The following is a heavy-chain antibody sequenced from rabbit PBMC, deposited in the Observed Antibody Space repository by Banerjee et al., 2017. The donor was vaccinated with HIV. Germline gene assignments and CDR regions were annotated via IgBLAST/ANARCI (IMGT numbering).Heavy chain of an antibody. CDR3: ARDFLVAPYYFSL. V-gene: IGHV1S40*01. J-gene: IGHJ4*01. D-gene: IGHD4-1*01. Sequence: QSLEESGGDLVKPGASLTLTCTASGFSFSSSQWICWVRQAPGKGLEWIACIYAGSGGSTYYASWAKGRFTISKTSSTAVTLQMTSLTAADTATYFCARDFLVAPYYFSLWGQGTLVTVS. CDR2: IYAGSGGST. CDR1: GFSFSSSQW.